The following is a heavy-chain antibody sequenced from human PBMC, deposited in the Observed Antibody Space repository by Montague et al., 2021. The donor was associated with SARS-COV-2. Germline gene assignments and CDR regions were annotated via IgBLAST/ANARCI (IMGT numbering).Heavy chain of an antibody. CDR2: IYYSGST. J-gene: IGHJ5*02. D-gene: IGHD3-10*01. V-gene: IGHV4-31*01. CDR1: GGSISSGGYY. Sequence: TLSLTCSVSGGSISSGGYYWSWIRQHPGKGLEWIGYIYYSGSTYYHPSLKSLVTISVDTSKNQFSLKLSSVTAADTAVYYCARARRGSGSGSYFEILVNCLDPWGQGTLVTVSS. CDR3: ARARRGSGSGSYFEILVNCLDP.